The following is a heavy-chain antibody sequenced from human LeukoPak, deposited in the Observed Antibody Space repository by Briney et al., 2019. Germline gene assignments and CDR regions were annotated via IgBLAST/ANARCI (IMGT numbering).Heavy chain of an antibody. Sequence: GGSLRLSCVVSEFTFSSYAMSWVRQAPGKGLEWVSGISGSGDNTYYADSVKGRFTISRDNSKNTLYVQVNSLGTEDTAAYYCAKGSYYDSSGSFYFDYWGQGTLVTVSS. J-gene: IGHJ4*02. V-gene: IGHV3-23*01. CDR3: AKGSYYDSSGSFYFDY. D-gene: IGHD3-22*01. CDR1: EFTFSSYA. CDR2: ISGSGDNT.